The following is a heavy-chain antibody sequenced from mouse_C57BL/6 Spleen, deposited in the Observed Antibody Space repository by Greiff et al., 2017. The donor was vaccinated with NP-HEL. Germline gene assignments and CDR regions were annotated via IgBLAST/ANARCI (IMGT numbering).Heavy chain of an antibody. V-gene: IGHV1-80*01. CDR1: GYAFSSYW. CDR3: ASGVTTVVPMAMDY. J-gene: IGHJ4*01. D-gene: IGHD1-1*01. CDR2: IYPGDGDT. Sequence: QVQLQQSGAELVKPGASVKISCKASGYAFSSYWMNWVKQRPGKGLEWIGQIYPGDGDTNYNGKFKGKATLTADKSSSTAYMQLSSLTSEDSAVYFCASGVTTVVPMAMDYWGQGTSVTVSS.